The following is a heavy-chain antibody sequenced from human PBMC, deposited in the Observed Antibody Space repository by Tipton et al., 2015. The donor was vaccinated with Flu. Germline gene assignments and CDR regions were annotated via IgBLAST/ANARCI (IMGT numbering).Heavy chain of an antibody. CDR3: VRVKTFDFIPNYFDP. V-gene: IGHV4-39*07. Sequence: TPSLTCTVSDGSVSSSLYYWGWIRQPPGKRLEWIGHSHFTGGGSYNPSLKSRVTISQDTSKNQFSLDLTSVTAADTAVYYCVRVKTFDFIPNYFDPWGPGTLVIVSS. J-gene: IGHJ5*02. CDR1: DGSVSSSLYY. CDR2: SHFTGGG. D-gene: IGHD3-9*01.